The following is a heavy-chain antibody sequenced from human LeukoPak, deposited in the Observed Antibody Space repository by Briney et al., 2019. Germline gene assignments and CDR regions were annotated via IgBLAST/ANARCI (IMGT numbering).Heavy chain of an antibody. J-gene: IGHJ6*03. CDR2: IWYGGSNK. V-gene: IGHV3-30*02. D-gene: IGHD5-12*01. CDR3: AKDIGVATIVAAMDV. CDR1: GFTFSGYG. Sequence: GGSLRLSCAASGFTFSGYGMHWVRQAPGKGLEWVAVIWYGGSNKYYADSVKGRFTISRDNSKNTLYLQMNSLRAEDTAVYYCAKDIGVATIVAAMDVWGKGTTVTVSS.